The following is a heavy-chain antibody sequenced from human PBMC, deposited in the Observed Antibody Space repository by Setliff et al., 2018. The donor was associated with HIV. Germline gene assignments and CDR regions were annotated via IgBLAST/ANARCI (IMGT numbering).Heavy chain of an antibody. D-gene: IGHD1-26*01. Sequence: SETLSLTRTVSGGSINRSPYYWGWIRQPPGKGLEWIASIFYSGSTYHNPSLKSRVTISVDTANNQFSLKVNSMTAADSAIYYCARVESGILGYWGRGTLVTVSS. CDR3: ARVESGILGY. CDR2: IFYSGST. J-gene: IGHJ4*02. V-gene: IGHV4-39*07. CDR1: GGSINRSPYY.